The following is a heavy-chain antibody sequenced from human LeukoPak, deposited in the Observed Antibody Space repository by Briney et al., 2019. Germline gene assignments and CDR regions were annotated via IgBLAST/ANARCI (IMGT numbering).Heavy chain of an antibody. CDR2: IYSSGST. J-gene: IGHJ4*02. CDR1: GGSIRSSYYY. Sequence: SETLSLTCTVSGGSIRSSYYYWGWIRQPPGKGLEWIGNIYSSGSTNYNPSLKSRVTISLDTSKNQFSLKLSSVTAADTAVYYCARMAYFYDSSGYSQLDYWGQGTLVTVSS. CDR3: ARMAYFYDSSGYSQLDY. V-gene: IGHV4-39*07. D-gene: IGHD3-22*01.